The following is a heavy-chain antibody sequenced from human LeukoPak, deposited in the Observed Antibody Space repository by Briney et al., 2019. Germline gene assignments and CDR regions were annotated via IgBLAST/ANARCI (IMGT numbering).Heavy chain of an antibody. J-gene: IGHJ6*02. CDR2: IYHSGST. Sequence: SETLSLTCAVSGGSISSGGYSWSWIRQPPGKGLEWIGYIYHSGSTYYNPSLKSRVTISVDRSKNQFSLKLSSVTAADTAVYYCASGFLEWLGPNYYNYYGMDVWGQGTTVTVSS. CDR1: GGSISSGGYS. CDR3: ASGFLEWLGPNYYNYYGMDV. V-gene: IGHV4-30-2*01. D-gene: IGHD3-3*01.